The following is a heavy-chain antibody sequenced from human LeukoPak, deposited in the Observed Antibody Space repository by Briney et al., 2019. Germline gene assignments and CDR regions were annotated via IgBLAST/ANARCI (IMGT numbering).Heavy chain of an antibody. Sequence: PGGSLRLSCAASGFTFSSYWMSWVRQAPGKGLEWVANIKQDGSEKYYVDSVKGRFTISRDNAKNSLYLQMNSLRAEDTAVYYCARDLGDYVWGSYREPDYWGQGTLVTVSS. CDR1: GFTFSSYW. D-gene: IGHD3-16*02. CDR2: IKQDGSEK. J-gene: IGHJ4*02. V-gene: IGHV3-7*01. CDR3: ARDLGDYVWGSYREPDY.